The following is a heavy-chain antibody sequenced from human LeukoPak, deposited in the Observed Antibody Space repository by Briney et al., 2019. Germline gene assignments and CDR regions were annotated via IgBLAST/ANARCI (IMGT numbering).Heavy chain of an antibody. CDR3: ARSTVPTAGGSLAY. CDR1: GFTFSTYW. J-gene: IGHJ4*02. V-gene: IGHV3-7*04. Sequence: GGSLRLSCVGSGFTFSTYWMNWVRQAPGKGLERVASIKEDGSAKSYVDSVKGRFTISRDNAKNSFYLQMNSLRVEDTAVYYCARSTVPTAGGSLAYWGQGTLVTVSS. CDR2: IKEDGSAK. D-gene: IGHD5-12*01.